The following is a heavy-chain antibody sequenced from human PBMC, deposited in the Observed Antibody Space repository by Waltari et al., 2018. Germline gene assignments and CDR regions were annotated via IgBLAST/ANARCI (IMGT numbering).Heavy chain of an antibody. CDR2: IYFTGST. CDR1: GASVTATNDF. J-gene: IGHJ4*02. V-gene: IGHV4-39*01. D-gene: IGHD6-13*01. Sequence: QLHIQLSARGLGRPSEPQALTGAVTGASVTATNDFWGWIRQPPGKGLEWIGRIYFTGSTDYNPSLKSRVTISIDTSTNQFSLNLRSVAAADTAVYYCARGIWQQLAHFDSWGQGTLVTVSS. CDR3: ARGIWQQLAHFDS.